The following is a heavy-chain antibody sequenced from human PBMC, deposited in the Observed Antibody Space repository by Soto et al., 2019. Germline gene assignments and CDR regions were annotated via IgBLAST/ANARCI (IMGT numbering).Heavy chain of an antibody. V-gene: IGHV3-21*01. CDR1: RFTFNTYT. J-gene: IGHJ6*02. Sequence: KAGGSLRLSCAASRFTFNTYTMDWVRRSPGKGLEWVSSISGSGNYIYHADSVKGRFSISRDNAKNSLFLQMNSLRAEDTAVYYCVRNKGGCSSTSCHSYGMDVWGQGTTVTVSS. D-gene: IGHD2-2*01. CDR2: ISGSGNYI. CDR3: VRNKGGCSSTSCHSYGMDV.